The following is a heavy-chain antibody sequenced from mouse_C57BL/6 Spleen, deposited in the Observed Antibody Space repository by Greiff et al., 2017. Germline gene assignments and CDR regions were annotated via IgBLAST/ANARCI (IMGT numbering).Heavy chain of an antibody. CDR2: ISDGGSYT. D-gene: IGHD4-1*01. Sequence: EVNVVESGGGLVKPGGSLKLSCAASGFTFSSYAMSWVRQTPEKRLEWVATISDGGSYTYYPDNVKGRFTISRDNAKNNLYLQMSHLKSEDTAMYYCAREGTGPYFDYWGQGTTLTVSS. V-gene: IGHV5-4*01. CDR3: AREGTGPYFDY. CDR1: GFTFSSYA. J-gene: IGHJ2*01.